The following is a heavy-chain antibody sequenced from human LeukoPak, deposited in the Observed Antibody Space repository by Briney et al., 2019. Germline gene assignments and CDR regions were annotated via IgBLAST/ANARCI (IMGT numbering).Heavy chain of an antibody. CDR3: ASLMGATIPEKIDY. CDR2: IIPILGIA. CDR1: GGTFSSYA. D-gene: IGHD1-26*01. Sequence: SAKVSCKASGGTFSSYAISWVRQAPGQGLEWMGRIIPILGIANYAQKFQGRVTITADKSTSTAYMELSSLRSEDTAVYYCASLMGATIPEKIDYWGQGTLVTVSS. J-gene: IGHJ4*02. V-gene: IGHV1-69*04.